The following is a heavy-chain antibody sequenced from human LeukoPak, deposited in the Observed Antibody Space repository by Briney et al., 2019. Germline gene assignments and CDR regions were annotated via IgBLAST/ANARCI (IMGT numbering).Heavy chain of an antibody. V-gene: IGHV3-11*03. Sequence: GGSLRLSCAASGFTFSDYYMSWIRQAPGKGLEWISYISSSSGYTTYADSVKGRFTFSRDNAKNSLYLQMNSLRSDDTAVYYCAPSGYSSGWYENVGDYWGQGTLVTVSS. CDR1: GFTFSDYY. CDR2: ISSSSGYT. D-gene: IGHD6-19*01. J-gene: IGHJ4*02. CDR3: APSGYSSGWYENVGDY.